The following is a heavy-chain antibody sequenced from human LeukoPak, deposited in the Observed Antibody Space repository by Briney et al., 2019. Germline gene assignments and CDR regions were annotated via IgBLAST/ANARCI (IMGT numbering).Heavy chain of an antibody. CDR3: ARAQYCSSTSCYKSWFDP. CDR1: GGSFSGYY. J-gene: IGHJ5*02. CDR2: IYYSGST. D-gene: IGHD2-2*02. Sequence: SETLSLTCAVYGGSFSGYYWSWIRQHPGKGLEWIGYIYYSGSTYYNPSLKSRVTISVDTSKNQFSLKLSSVTAADTAVYYCARAQYCSSTSCYKSWFDPWGQGTLVTVSS. V-gene: IGHV4-31*11.